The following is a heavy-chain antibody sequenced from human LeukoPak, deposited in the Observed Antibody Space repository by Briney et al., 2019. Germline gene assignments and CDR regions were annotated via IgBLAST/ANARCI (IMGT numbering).Heavy chain of an antibody. CDR1: GGSFSGYY. Sequence: SETLSLTCAVYGGSFSGYYWSWIRQPPGKGLEWIGEINHSGSANYNPSLKSRVTISVDTSKNQFSLKLSSVTAADTAVYYCAKGALDYWAREPWSPSPQ. D-gene: IGHD4/OR15-4a*01. J-gene: IGHJ4*02. CDR2: INHSGSA. V-gene: IGHV4-34*01. CDR3: AKGALDY.